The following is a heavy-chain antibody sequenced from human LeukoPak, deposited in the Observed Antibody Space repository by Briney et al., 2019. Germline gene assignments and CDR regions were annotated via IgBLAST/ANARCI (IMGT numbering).Heavy chain of an antibody. J-gene: IGHJ4*02. Sequence: ASVKVSCKASGYTFTGYYMHWVRQAPGQGLEWMGWINPNSGGTNYAQKFQGRVTMTRDTSISTAYMELSRLRSDDTAVYYCARGSIGTGRFLVHWGQGTLVTVSS. V-gene: IGHV1-2*02. CDR3: ARGSIGTGRFLVH. CDR1: GYTFTGYY. CDR2: INPNSGGT. D-gene: IGHD3-3*01.